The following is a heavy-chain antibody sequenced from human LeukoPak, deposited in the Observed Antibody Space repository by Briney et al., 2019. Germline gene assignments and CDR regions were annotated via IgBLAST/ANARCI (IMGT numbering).Heavy chain of an antibody. CDR3: ARGDDYGDYWGLY. D-gene: IGHD4-17*01. Sequence: ASVNVSCKASGYTFTKYGITWVRQAPGQGLEWMGWISTYNGNTNYAQKLQGRVTMTTDTSTSTAYIELRSLISDDAAVYYCARGDDYGDYWGLYWGQGTLVTVSS. CDR2: ISTYNGNT. CDR1: GYTFTKYG. V-gene: IGHV1-18*01. J-gene: IGHJ4*02.